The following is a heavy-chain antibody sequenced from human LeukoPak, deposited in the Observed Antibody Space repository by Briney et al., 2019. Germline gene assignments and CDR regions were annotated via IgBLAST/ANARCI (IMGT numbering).Heavy chain of an antibody. CDR2: IYYSGST. V-gene: IGHV4-31*03. CDR1: GGSISSDGYY. CDR3: ARAPSWAGAFFDY. Sequence: PSETLSLTCTVSGGSISSDGYYWSWIRQHPGKGLEWIGYIYYSGSTYYNPSLKSRVTISVDTSKNQFSLKLSSVTAADTAVYYCARAPSWAGAFFDYWGQGTLVTVSS. D-gene: IGHD6-19*01. J-gene: IGHJ4*02.